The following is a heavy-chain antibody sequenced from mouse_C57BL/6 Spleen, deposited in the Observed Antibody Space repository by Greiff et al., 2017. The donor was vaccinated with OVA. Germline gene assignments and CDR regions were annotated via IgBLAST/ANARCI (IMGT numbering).Heavy chain of an antibody. V-gene: IGHV1-15*01. J-gene: IGHJ2*01. CDR3: TRKDVDY. CDR1: GYTFTDYE. Sequence: VQLQESGAELVRPGASVTLSCKASGYTFTDYELHWVKQTPVHGLEWIGAIDPEPGGTAYNQKFKGKAILTADNSSSTSYMELRSLTSEDSAVYYCTRKDVDYWGQGTTLTVSS. CDR2: IDPEPGGT.